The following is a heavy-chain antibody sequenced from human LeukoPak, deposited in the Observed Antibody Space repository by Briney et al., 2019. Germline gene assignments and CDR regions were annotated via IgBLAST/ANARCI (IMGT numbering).Heavy chain of an antibody. J-gene: IGHJ4*02. CDR3: AKDARFLEWLFQY. Sequence: GGSRRLSCAASGFTFSSYAMHWVRQAPGKGLEWVAVISYDGSNKYYADSVKGRFTISRDNSKNTLYLQMNSLRAEDTAVYYCAKDARFLEWLFQYWGQGTLVTVSS. CDR2: ISYDGSNK. V-gene: IGHV3-30-3*01. CDR1: GFTFSSYA. D-gene: IGHD3-3*01.